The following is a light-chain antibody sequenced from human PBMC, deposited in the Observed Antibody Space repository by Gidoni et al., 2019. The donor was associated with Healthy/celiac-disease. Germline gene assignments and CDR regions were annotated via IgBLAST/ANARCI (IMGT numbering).Light chain of an antibody. Sequence: EIVMTQSPATLSVSPEERATLSCRASQSVSSNLTWYQQKPGQAPRLLIYCASTRATSSPARFSGSGSGTEFTLTISSMQSEDFAAYYCQQYNNWRGPTFGQGTKVEIK. J-gene: IGKJ1*01. CDR1: QSVSSN. CDR2: CAS. CDR3: QQYNNWRGPT. V-gene: IGKV3-15*01.